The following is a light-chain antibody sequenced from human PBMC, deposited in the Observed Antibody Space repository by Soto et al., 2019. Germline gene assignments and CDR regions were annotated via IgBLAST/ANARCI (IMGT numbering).Light chain of an antibody. CDR1: QGIAPY. J-gene: IGKJ4*01. V-gene: IGKV1-27*01. CDR2: ATS. Sequence: DVQMTQSPSSLSAFVGDRVTITCRASQGIAPYLAWFQQKPGKVPKLLIYATSTLQSGVPSRFSGSGSGTDFTITINSLQPEDVGTYYCQKHNSSPLTFGGGTKVEIK. CDR3: QKHNSSPLT.